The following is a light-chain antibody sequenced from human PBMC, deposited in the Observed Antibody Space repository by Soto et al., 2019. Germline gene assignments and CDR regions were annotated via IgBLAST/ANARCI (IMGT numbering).Light chain of an antibody. CDR2: DAS. Sequence: DIQMTQSHSTLSASVGDRVTITCRASQSISSWLACYQQKPRKAPKLLIYDASSLESGVPARFSGSGSGTEFTLTISSLQPDDFATYYCQQYNSLWTFGQGTKVDIK. CDR3: QQYNSLWT. J-gene: IGKJ1*01. CDR1: QSISSW. V-gene: IGKV1-5*01.